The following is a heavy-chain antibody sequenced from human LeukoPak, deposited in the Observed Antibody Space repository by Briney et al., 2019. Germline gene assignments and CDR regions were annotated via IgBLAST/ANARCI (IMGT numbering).Heavy chain of an antibody. CDR3: TRVTPGGLCNY. J-gene: IGHJ4*02. D-gene: IGHD2-15*01. CDR2: IDYSGST. Sequence: SETLSLTCTVSGGSISSSTYYWGWIRQPPGKGLEYIASIDYSGSTYYNPSLKSRVTISIDTSKNQFSLKLTSVTAADTAVYYCTRVTPGGLCNYWGQGAQVTVSS. V-gene: IGHV4-39*07. CDR1: GGSISSSTYY.